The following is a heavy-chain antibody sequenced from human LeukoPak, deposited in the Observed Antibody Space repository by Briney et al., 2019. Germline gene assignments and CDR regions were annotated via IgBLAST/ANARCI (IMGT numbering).Heavy chain of an antibody. J-gene: IGHJ5*02. Sequence: GASVKVSCKASGYTFTCYYMHWVRQAPGQGLEWMGWINPNSGGTNYAQKFQGRVTMTRDTSISTAYMELSRLRSDDTAVYYCARDKFPRITMIVVVITRSWFDPWGQGTLVTVSS. V-gene: IGHV1-2*02. CDR3: ARDKFPRITMIVVVITRSWFDP. D-gene: IGHD3-22*01. CDR1: GYTFTCYY. CDR2: INPNSGGT.